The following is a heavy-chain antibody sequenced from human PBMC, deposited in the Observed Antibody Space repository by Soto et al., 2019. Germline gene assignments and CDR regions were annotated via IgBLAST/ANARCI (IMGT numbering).Heavy chain of an antibody. Sequence: QVQLVQSGAEVKKPGASVKVSCKASGYTFTSYGLSWVRQAPGQGPEWMGWISAYNGNTNYAQKPQGRVTMTTDTSMRAAYMELGSLRYDDTAVYYCARGRSGGNYYCGMDVWGQGTTVTASS. J-gene: IGHJ6*02. D-gene: IGHD2-15*01. CDR1: GYTFTSYG. CDR2: ISAYNGNT. V-gene: IGHV1-18*01. CDR3: ARGRSGGNYYCGMDV.